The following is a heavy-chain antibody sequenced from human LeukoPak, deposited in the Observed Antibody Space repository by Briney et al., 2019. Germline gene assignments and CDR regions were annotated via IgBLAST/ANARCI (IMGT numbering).Heavy chain of an antibody. V-gene: IGHV3-21*01. CDR2: ITGSRKSI. Sequence: EGSLRLSCAASGFTFSIYAMSWVRQAPGKGLEWVSSITGSRKSIYYSDSVKGRFTISRDNAKNSLYLQMNSLRDEDTAVYYCARESEVDFWTGSYFSSWGQGTLVTVSS. D-gene: IGHD3/OR15-3a*01. CDR3: ARESEVDFWTGSYFSS. J-gene: IGHJ4*02. CDR1: GFTFSIYA.